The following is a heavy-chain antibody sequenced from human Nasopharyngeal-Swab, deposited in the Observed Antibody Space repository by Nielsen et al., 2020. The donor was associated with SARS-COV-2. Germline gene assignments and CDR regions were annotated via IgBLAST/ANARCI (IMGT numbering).Heavy chain of an antibody. CDR3: ARHSSSWYPVPDY. V-gene: IGHV5-51*01. CDR1: GYSFTSYW. CDR2: IYPGDSDT. J-gene: IGHJ4*02. D-gene: IGHD6-13*01. Sequence: GESLKISCKGSGYSFTSYWIGWVRQMPGKGLEWMGIIYPGDSDTRYSPSFQGQVTISADKSISTAYLQWSSLKASDTAMYYRARHSSSWYPVPDYWGQGTLVTVSS.